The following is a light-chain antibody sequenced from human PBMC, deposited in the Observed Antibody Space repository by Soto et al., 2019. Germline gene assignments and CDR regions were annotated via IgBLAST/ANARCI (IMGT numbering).Light chain of an antibody. V-gene: IGLV2-8*01. CDR3: SSYAGSNMGV. CDR1: SSDIGGYNY. Sequence: QSALTQPPSASGSPGQSVAISCTGTSSDIGGYNYVSWYQIHPGKAPNLMIYEVNKRPSGVPDRFSGSKSGNTASLIVSGLQAEDEADYYCSSYAGSNMGVFGGGTKLTVL. J-gene: IGLJ2*01. CDR2: EVN.